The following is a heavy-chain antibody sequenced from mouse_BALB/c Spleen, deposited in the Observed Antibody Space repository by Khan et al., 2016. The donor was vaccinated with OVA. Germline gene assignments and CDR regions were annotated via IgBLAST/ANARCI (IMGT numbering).Heavy chain of an antibody. CDR1: GYTFTDYN. V-gene: IGHV1S29*02. D-gene: IGHD2-4*01. J-gene: IGHJ3*01. CDR3: ARSGNYDCDRFAY. CDR2: IYPYNGGT. Sequence: EVQLQESGPELVKPGASVKISCKASGYTFTDYNMHWVKQSHGKSLEWIGYIYPYNGGTGYNQKFKSKATLTVDNSSSTAYMELRSLTSEDSAVYDCARSGNYDCDRFAYWGQGTLVTVSA.